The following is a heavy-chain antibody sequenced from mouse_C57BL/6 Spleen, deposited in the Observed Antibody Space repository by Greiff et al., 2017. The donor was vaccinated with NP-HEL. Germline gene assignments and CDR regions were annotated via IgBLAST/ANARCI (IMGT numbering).Heavy chain of an antibody. J-gene: IGHJ2*01. CDR3: ARGDYGSSYFDY. D-gene: IGHD1-1*01. Sequence: QVQLQQPGAELVMPGASVKLSCKASGYTFTSYWMHWVKQRPGQGLEWIGEIDPSDSYTNYNQKFKGKSTLTVYKSSSTAYMQLSSLTSEDSAVYYCARGDYGSSYFDYWGQGTTLTVSS. V-gene: IGHV1-69*01. CDR1: GYTFTSYW. CDR2: IDPSDSYT.